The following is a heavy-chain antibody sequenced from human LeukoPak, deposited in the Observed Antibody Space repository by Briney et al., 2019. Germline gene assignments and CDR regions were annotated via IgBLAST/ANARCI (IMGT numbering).Heavy chain of an antibody. V-gene: IGHV3-23*01. J-gene: IGHJ3*02. CDR3: AKDPNGDYVGAFDT. D-gene: IGHD4-17*01. CDR1: GFTITAYA. CDR2: IGITSEYI. Sequence: GGSLRLSCAARGFTITAYAMSWVRQSPGKGLEWVSGIGITSEYIHYADSVKGRFTISRDNSKNTVYLEMSSLRAEDAAVYYCAKDPNGDYVGAFDTWGQGTMVIVSS.